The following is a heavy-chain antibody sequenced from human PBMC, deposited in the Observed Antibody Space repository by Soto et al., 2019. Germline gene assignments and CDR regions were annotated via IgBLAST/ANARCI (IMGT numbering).Heavy chain of an antibody. CDR3: ARDLTTVTTVTDDY. CDR1: GFTVSTKY. Sequence: GGSLRLSCAASGFTVSTKYMSWVRQAPGKGVEWVSVIYSGGSTFYADSVKGRFTISRDNSKNTLYLQMNSLRAEDTAVYYCARDLTTVTTVTDDYWGQGTLVTVSS. J-gene: IGHJ4*02. CDR2: IYSGGST. V-gene: IGHV3-66*01. D-gene: IGHD4-4*01.